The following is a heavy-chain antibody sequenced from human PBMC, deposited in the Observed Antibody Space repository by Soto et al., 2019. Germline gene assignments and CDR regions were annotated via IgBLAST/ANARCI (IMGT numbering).Heavy chain of an antibody. CDR1: GYTFTSYG. CDR3: AREGGYDFWSGYKGYYYGMDV. CDR2: ISAYNGNT. Sequence: VASVKVSCKASGYTFTSYGISWVRQAPGQGLEWMGRISAYNGNTNYAQKLQGRVTMTTDTSTSTAYMELRSLRSDDTAVYYCAREGGYDFWSGYKGYYYGMDVWGQGTTVTVYS. V-gene: IGHV1-18*04. J-gene: IGHJ6*02. D-gene: IGHD3-3*01.